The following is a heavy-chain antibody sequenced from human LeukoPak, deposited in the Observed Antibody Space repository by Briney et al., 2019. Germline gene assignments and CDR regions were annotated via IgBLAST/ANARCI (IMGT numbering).Heavy chain of an antibody. J-gene: IGHJ5*02. Sequence: SETLSLTCTVSGGSISTYYWTWIRQPPGKGLEWLGYIYYTGSTNYNPSLKSRVTISVDTSNNQFSLKLSSMTAADTAVYYCARGGRYGSGNWFDPWGQGTLVTVSS. CDR2: IYYTGST. CDR3: ARGGRYGSGNWFDP. D-gene: IGHD3-10*01. V-gene: IGHV4-59*01. CDR1: GGSISTYY.